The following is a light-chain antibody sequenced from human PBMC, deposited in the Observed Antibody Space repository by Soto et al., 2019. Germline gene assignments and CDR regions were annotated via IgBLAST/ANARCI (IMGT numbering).Light chain of an antibody. CDR2: GAS. CDR3: QQYNNWPPVT. V-gene: IGKV3-15*01. Sequence: DIVMTQSPATLSVSPGERATLSCRASQSVSSNLAWYQQKPGQAPRLLIYGASTRATGIPARFSGSGSGTEFTLTISSLQSEDFAVYYCQQYNNWPPVTCGGGTKVEIK. J-gene: IGKJ4*01. CDR1: QSVSSN.